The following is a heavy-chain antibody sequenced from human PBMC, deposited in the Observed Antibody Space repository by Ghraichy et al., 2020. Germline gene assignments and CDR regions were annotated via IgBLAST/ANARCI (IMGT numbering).Heavy chain of an antibody. D-gene: IGHD1-26*01. Sequence: GGSLRLSCVASGFTFSSYSMHWVRQAPGKGLEWVSFITSSSNAKNYADSLKGRFTISRDNAKNSLFLQMNSLGVEDTAMYFCARGRGSGSYSYGLDVWGHGTTASVS. CDR1: GFTFSSYS. J-gene: IGHJ6*02. CDR2: ITSSSNAK. CDR3: ARGRGSGSYSYGLDV. V-gene: IGHV3-21*01.